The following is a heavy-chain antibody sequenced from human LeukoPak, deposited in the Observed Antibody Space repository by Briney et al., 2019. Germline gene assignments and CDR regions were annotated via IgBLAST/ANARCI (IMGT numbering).Heavy chain of an antibody. Sequence: GGSLRLSCAASGFTFSSYAMSWVRQAPGKGLEWVSAISGSGGSTYYADSVKGRFTISRDNSKNTLYLQMNSLRAEDTAVYYCAKDPVLLWFGELLADAFDIWGQGTMVTVSS. D-gene: IGHD3-10*01. J-gene: IGHJ3*02. CDR2: ISGSGGST. CDR1: GFTFSSYA. V-gene: IGHV3-23*01. CDR3: AKDPVLLWFGELLADAFDI.